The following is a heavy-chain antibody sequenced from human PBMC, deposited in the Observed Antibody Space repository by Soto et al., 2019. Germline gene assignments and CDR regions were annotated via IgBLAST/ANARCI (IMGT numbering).Heavy chain of an antibody. Sequence: QVQLVESGGGVVQPGRSLRLSFAASGLTFSSKGMHWVPRAPGKGLEWVAVISYDGSNKYYADSVKGRFTISRDNSKNTLYLQMNSLRAEDTAVYYCAKEAAAGYFDYWGQGTLVTVSS. D-gene: IGHD6-13*01. J-gene: IGHJ4*02. CDR1: GLTFSSKG. CDR2: ISYDGSNK. CDR3: AKEAAAGYFDY. V-gene: IGHV3-30*18.